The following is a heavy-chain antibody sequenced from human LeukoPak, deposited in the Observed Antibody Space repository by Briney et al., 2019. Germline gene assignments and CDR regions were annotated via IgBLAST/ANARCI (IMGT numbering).Heavy chain of an antibody. V-gene: IGHV1-2*02. CDR3: ARDRPTMVRGVIGDHFDY. D-gene: IGHD3-10*01. CDR1: GYTYTGYY. CDR2: INPNSGGT. J-gene: IGHJ4*02. Sequence: ASVKVSCKASGYTYTGYYMHWVRQAPGQGLEWMGWINPNSGGTNYAQKFQGRVTMTRDTSISTAYMELSRLRSDDTAVYYCARDRPTMVRGVIGDHFDYWGQGTLVTVSS.